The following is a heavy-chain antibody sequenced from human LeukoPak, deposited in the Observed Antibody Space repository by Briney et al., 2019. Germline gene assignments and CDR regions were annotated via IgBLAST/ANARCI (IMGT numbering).Heavy chain of an antibody. CDR3: AKEARIELNAFDI. CDR2: ISAYNGNT. Sequence: ASVKVSCKASGYTFTSYGITWVRQAPGQGLEWMGWISAYNGNTNYAQNLQGRVTMTTDTSTSTAYMELSGLRSDDTAMYYCAKEARIELNAFDIWGQGTMLTVSS. V-gene: IGHV1-18*01. D-gene: IGHD2/OR15-2a*01. J-gene: IGHJ3*02. CDR1: GYTFTSYG.